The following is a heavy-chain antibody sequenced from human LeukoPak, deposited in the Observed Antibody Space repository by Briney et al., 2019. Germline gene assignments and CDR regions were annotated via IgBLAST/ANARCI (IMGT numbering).Heavy chain of an antibody. Sequence: GGSLRLSCAGSGFKFDPYTMHWVRQAPGKGLEWVSLISSSGVSTYSADSVKDRFTISRDNSKNSLYLQIHSLRTEDTALYYCAKKGYSGNSGGAYFDSWGQGTLVTVSS. CDR3: AKKGYSGNSGGAYFDS. V-gene: IGHV3-43*01. CDR1: GFKFDPYT. CDR2: ISSSGVST. J-gene: IGHJ4*02. D-gene: IGHD4-23*01.